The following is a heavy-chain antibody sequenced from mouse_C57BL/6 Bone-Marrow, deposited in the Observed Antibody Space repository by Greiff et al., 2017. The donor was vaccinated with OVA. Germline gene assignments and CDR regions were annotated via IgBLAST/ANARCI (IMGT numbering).Heavy chain of an antibody. V-gene: IGHV5-4*01. CDR3: ARDEEGYYFDY. J-gene: IGHJ2*01. CDR1: GFTFSSYA. CDR2: ISGGGSYN. Sequence: EVQLQESGGGLVKPGGSLKLSCAASGFTFSSYAMSWVSQTPEKRLEWVATISGGGSYNYSPDNVKGRFTISRDNAKNTLYLQMSHLKSEDTAMYYCARDEEGYYFDYWGQGTTLTVSS.